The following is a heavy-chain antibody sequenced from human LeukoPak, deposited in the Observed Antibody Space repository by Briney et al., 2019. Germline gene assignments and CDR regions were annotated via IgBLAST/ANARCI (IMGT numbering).Heavy chain of an antibody. CDR1: GFTFSSYA. CDR3: AKGTRSIAAAGTRFDY. V-gene: IGHV3-23*01. D-gene: IGHD6-13*01. CDR2: ISGSGGST. Sequence: GGSLRLSCAASGFTFSSYAMSWVRQAPGKGLEWVSAISGSGGSTYYADSVKGRFTISRDNSKNTLYLQMNSLRAEDTAVYYCAKGTRSIAAAGTRFDYWGQGTLVTASS. J-gene: IGHJ4*02.